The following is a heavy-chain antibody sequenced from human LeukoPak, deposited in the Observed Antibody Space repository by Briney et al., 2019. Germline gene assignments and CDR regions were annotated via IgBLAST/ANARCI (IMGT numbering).Heavy chain of an antibody. D-gene: IGHD5-18*01. J-gene: IGHJ6*03. CDR3: ARRATAMVRGYYYYYMDV. V-gene: IGHV1-8*03. CDR2: MNPNSGNT. CDR1: GYTFTSYD. Sequence: ASVKVSCKASGYTFTSYDINWVRQATGQGLEWTGWMNPNSGNTGYAQKFQGRVTITRNTSISTAYMELSSLRSEDTAVYYCARRATAMVRGYYYYYMDVWGKGTTVTVSS.